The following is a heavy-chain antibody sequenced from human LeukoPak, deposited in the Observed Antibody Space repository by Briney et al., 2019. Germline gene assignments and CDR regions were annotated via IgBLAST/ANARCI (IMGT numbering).Heavy chain of an antibody. CDR1: GASISTDY. Sequence: SETLSPTCSVSGASISTDYWSWVRRPAGKGLEWIGRIYTGGTAKYNSSLKSRVTILVDRSKNQFSLKVTSVTAADTAVYYCARVIAGAAGFWHDPWGRGTLVTVSA. D-gene: IGHD1-26*01. CDR3: ARVIAGAAGFWHDP. J-gene: IGHJ5*02. CDR2: IYTGGTA. V-gene: IGHV4-4*07.